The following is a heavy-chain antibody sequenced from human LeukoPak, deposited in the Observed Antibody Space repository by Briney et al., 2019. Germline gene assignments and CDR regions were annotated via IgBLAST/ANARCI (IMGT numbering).Heavy chain of an antibody. CDR2: ISGSGGST. CDR1: GFTFSSYA. CDR3: AKWKYSSSGLDDC. J-gene: IGHJ4*02. D-gene: IGHD6-6*01. Sequence: GGSLRLSCAASGFTFSSYAMSWVRQAPGKGLEWVSGISGSGGSTYYADSVKGRFTISRDNSKNTLYVQMNSLGAEDTAVYYCAKWKYSSSGLDDCWGQGTLVTVSS. V-gene: IGHV3-23*01.